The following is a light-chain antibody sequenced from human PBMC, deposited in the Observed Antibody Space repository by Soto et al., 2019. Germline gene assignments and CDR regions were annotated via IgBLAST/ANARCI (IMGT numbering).Light chain of an antibody. Sequence: ESVLTRSPVTLSFSPGEIATISCRASQSVSSSFLAWYQQRPGQAPRLLIYAASNTAPGIPDRFSGSVSGTDFTLTISSLQPEDFATYYCQKSYSTPRKFGQGTKVDIK. CDR1: QSVSSSF. CDR3: QKSYSTPRK. J-gene: IGKJ1*01. V-gene: IGKV3D-20*02. CDR2: AAS.